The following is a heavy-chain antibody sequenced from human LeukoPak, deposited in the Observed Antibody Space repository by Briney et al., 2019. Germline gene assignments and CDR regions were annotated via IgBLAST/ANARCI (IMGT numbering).Heavy chain of an antibody. Sequence: GGSLRLSCATSELTFNNAWMSWIRQAPGKGLEWVSYILMSTNYTSYAASVKGRFTISRDNAKNSLYLQMNSLRAEDTALYYCAKEGGTRGTFDVWGQGTMVTVSS. J-gene: IGHJ3*01. CDR3: AKEGGTRGTFDV. CDR2: ILMSTNYT. CDR1: ELTFNNAW. V-gene: IGHV3-11*05. D-gene: IGHD3/OR15-3a*01.